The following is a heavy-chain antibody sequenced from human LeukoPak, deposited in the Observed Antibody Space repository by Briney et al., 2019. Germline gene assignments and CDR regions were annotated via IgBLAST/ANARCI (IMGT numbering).Heavy chain of an antibody. CDR2: INPESGNT. Sequence: GASVNVSCKASGYTFTSHFMHWVRQAPGQGLEWMGLINPESGNTAYAQTFQGRITMTGDTSTSTVYMELSSLRSEDTAMYYCAKDGNWNNVPGDYYYMDIWGKGTTVAVSS. CDR1: GYTFTSHF. J-gene: IGHJ6*03. V-gene: IGHV1-46*01. D-gene: IGHD1/OR15-1a*01. CDR3: AKDGNWNNVPGDYYYMDI.